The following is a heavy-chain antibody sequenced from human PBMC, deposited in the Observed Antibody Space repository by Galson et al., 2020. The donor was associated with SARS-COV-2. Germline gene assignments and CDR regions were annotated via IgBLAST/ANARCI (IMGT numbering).Heavy chain of an antibody. CDR1: GFTFSSYW. Sequence: GGSLRLSCAASGFTFSSYWMSWVRQAPGKGLEWVANIKQDGSEKYYVDSVKGRFTISRDNAKNSLYLQMNSLRAEDTAVYYCARGPGVRVYDFWSGYYAPHFDYWGQGTLVTVSS. CDR3: ARGPGVRVYDFWSGYYAPHFDY. D-gene: IGHD3-3*01. V-gene: IGHV3-7*01. CDR2: IKQDGSEK. J-gene: IGHJ4*02.